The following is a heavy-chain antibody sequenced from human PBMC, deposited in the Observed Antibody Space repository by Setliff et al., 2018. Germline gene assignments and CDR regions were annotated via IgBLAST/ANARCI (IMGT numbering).Heavy chain of an antibody. CDR3: ARWGGDRLNAYDI. Sequence: PSETLSLTCAIYGESSSGYYWSWIRQSPGKTLEWIGEIMDGRDTFYNPSLKSRVTMSIDTSKRQFSLKLTSVTAADSATYYCARWGGDRLNAYDIWGQGTRVTVSS. V-gene: IGHV4-34*10. CDR2: IMDGRDT. J-gene: IGHJ3*02. CDR1: GESSSGYY. D-gene: IGHD3-16*01.